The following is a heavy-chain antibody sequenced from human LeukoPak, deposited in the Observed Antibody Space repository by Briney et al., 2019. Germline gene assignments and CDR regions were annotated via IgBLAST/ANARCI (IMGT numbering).Heavy chain of an antibody. D-gene: IGHD6-13*01. Sequence: GRSLRLSCAASGFTFSSYAMHWVRQAPGKGLEWVAVISYDGSNKYYADSVKGRFTISRDSSKNTLYLQMNSLRAEDTAVYYCARDSQQGAFDIWGQGTMVTVSS. J-gene: IGHJ3*02. CDR2: ISYDGSNK. CDR1: GFTFSSYA. V-gene: IGHV3-30*04. CDR3: ARDSQQGAFDI.